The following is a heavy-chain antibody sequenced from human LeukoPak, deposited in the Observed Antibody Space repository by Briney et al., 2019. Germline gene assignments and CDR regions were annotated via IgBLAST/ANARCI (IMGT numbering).Heavy chain of an antibody. CDR1: GYTFTSYA. D-gene: IGHD2-15*01. CDR2: LNINNGNT. J-gene: IGHJ4*02. V-gene: IGHV1-18*04. Sequence: ASVKVSCEASGYTFTSYALSWVRQAPGQGLEWMGWLNINNGNTKYAQKLQGRVTMTRITSTNTAYLELRNLISDDTAVYYCVRDLTPSFCTSGSCPYGGYFDHWGQGTLVTVPS. CDR3: VRDLTPSFCTSGSCPYGGYFDH.